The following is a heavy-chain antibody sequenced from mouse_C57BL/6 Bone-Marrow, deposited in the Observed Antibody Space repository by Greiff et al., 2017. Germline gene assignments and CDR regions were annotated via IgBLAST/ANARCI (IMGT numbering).Heavy chain of an antibody. CDR3: SRGGREDYHYYAMDY. Sequence: VQLQESGPELVRPGASVKISCKAPGYTFTSHWMQWVRQRPGQGLEWIGEIFPGSGSTYYNAKLKGKATLTVDTSSSKAYMQISRLTSEASAVYLCSRGGREDYHYYAMDYWGQGTSVTVSS. J-gene: IGHJ4*01. CDR1: GYTFTSHW. V-gene: IGHV1-56*01. CDR2: IFPGSGST. D-gene: IGHD2-4*01.